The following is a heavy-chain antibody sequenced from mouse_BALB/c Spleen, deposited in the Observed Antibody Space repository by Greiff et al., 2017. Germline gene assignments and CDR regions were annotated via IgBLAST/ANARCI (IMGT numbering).Heavy chain of an antibody. CDR2: IYPGDGDT. J-gene: IGHJ2*01. CDR1: GYAFSSSW. CDR3: ARAGGDY. V-gene: IGHV1-82*01. Sequence: VQGVESGPELVKPGASVKISCKASGYAFSSSWMNWVKQRPGQGLEWIGRIYPGDGDTNYNGKFKGKATLTADKSSSTAYMQLSSLTSVDSAVYFCARAGGDYWGQGTTLTVSS.